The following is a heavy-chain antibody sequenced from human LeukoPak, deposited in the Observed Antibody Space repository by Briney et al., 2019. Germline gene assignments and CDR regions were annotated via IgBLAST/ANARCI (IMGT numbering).Heavy chain of an antibody. D-gene: IGHD5-18*01. CDR1: GGSISSYY. J-gene: IGHJ4*02. V-gene: IGHV4-59*01. Sequence: PSETLSLTCTVSGGSISSYYWSWIRQPPGKGLEWIGYIYYSGSTNYNPSLKSRVTISVDTSKNQFSLKLSSVTAADTAVYYCARDRATKEDGYSYGYDYWGQGTLVTVSS. CDR2: IYYSGST. CDR3: ARDRATKEDGYSYGYDY.